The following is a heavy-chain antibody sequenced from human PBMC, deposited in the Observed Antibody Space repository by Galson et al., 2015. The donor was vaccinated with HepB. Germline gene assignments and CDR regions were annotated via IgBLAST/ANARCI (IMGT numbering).Heavy chain of an antibody. J-gene: IGHJ2*01. Sequence: TLSLTCNVSGGSISSGSHYWSWIRQPAGKGLEWIGRIYTSGITHYSPSLRSRVTKSVDTSKNQFSLKLNSVTAADTAVYFCARDMTTFLNWYFDLWGRGTLVTVSS. CDR3: ARDMTTFLNWYFDL. V-gene: IGHV4-61*02. D-gene: IGHD2/OR15-2a*01. CDR2: IYTSGIT. CDR1: GGSISSGSHY.